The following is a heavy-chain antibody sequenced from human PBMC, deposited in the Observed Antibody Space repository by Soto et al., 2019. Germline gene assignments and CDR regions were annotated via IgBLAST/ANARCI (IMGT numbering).Heavy chain of an antibody. Sequence: QLQLQESGPGLVKPSETLSLTCTVSGGSISSSNYHWGWIRQPPGKGLEWIGSMYYSGSTYYNPSLKSRVTISVDTSKNQFSLKPTSVTAADTAVYHFARHVGNSPPGSWGQGTLVTVSS. CDR1: GGSISSSNYH. D-gene: IGHD1-26*01. CDR2: MYYSGST. CDR3: ARHVGNSPPGS. J-gene: IGHJ4*02. V-gene: IGHV4-39*01.